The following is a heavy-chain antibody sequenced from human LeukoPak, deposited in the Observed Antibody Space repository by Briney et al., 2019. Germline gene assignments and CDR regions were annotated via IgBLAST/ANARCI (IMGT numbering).Heavy chain of an antibody. J-gene: IGHJ4*02. CDR1: GFTFDDYA. CDR3: AKAATPYYDSSGYYKY. D-gene: IGHD3-22*01. Sequence: SLRLSCAASGFTFDDYAMHWVRQAPGKGLEWVSGISWNSGSIGYADSVKGRFTISRDNAKNSLYLQMNSLRAEDTALYYCAKAATPYYDSSGYYKYWGQGTLVTVSS. CDR2: ISWNSGSI. V-gene: IGHV3-9*01.